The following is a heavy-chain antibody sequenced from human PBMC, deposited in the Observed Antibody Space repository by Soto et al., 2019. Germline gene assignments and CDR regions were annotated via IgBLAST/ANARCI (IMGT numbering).Heavy chain of an antibody. CDR1: GGSLNNFY. CDR2: IHASGNT. Sequence: EPLSLTCSVSGGSLNNFYWNWIRQTAGKGLEWIGRIHASGNTNYNPSLKSRATLSVDTSKNQFSLKVRSVTAADTAVYYCARSSHKESWFDPWGQGTLVTVSS. J-gene: IGHJ5*02. D-gene: IGHD6-19*01. V-gene: IGHV4-4*07. CDR3: ARSSHKESWFDP.